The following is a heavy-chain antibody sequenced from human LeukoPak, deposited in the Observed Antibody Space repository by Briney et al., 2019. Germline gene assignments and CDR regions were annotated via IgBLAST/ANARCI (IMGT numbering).Heavy chain of an antibody. J-gene: IGHJ6*02. CDR1: GYTFSSNW. Sequence: RPGGSLRLSCAASGYTFSSNWMHWVRQAPGKGLVWVSRINSDGSITSYADSVKGRFTISRDNAKNTLYLQMNSLRAEDRAVYYCARDAVDTANAVWGQGTTVTVSS. V-gene: IGHV3-74*01. CDR2: INSDGSIT. CDR3: ARDAVDTANAV. D-gene: IGHD5-18*01.